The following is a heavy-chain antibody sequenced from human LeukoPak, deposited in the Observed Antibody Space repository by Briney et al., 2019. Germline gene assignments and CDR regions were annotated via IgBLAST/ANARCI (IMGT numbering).Heavy chain of an antibody. D-gene: IGHD1-26*01. J-gene: IGHJ2*01. CDR1: GFTFSSYG. Sequence: PGGSLRLSCAASGFTFSSYGMHWVRQAPGKGLEWVAFIRYDGSNKYYAGSVKGRFTISRDNSKNTLYLQMNSLTTEDTAVYYCAKDRASSWWYFDLWGRGTLVTVSS. V-gene: IGHV3-30*02. CDR2: IRYDGSNK. CDR3: AKDRASSWWYFDL.